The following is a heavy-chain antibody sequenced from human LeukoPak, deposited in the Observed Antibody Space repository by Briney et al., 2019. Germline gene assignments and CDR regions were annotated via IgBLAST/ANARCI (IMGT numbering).Heavy chain of an antibody. CDR1: GLTFSNYA. J-gene: IGHJ3*01. V-gene: IGHV3-23*01. CDR3: AKDPNGDYVGAFDS. CDR2: ITAGGGT. Sequence: PGGSLRLPCAASGLTFSNYAMTWVRQAPGKGLEWVSSITAGGGTSYTDSVKGRFTVYRDNSKNTLYLQMNSLRAGDTALYYCAKDPNGDYVGAFDSWGQGTMVTVSS. D-gene: IGHD4-17*01.